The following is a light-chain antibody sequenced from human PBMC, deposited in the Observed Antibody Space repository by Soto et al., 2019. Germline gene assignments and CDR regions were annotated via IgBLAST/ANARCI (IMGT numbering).Light chain of an antibody. J-gene: IGLJ1*01. CDR1: SSDVGGYNY. CDR2: EVS. CDR3: SSYTSSNNFV. Sequence: SALTQPASVSGSPGQSITISCTGTSSDVGGYNYVSWYQQHPGKAPKLMIYEVSNRPSGVSNRFSGSKSGNTASLTISGLQAEDEADYYCSSYTSSNNFVFGSGTKVTVL. V-gene: IGLV2-14*01.